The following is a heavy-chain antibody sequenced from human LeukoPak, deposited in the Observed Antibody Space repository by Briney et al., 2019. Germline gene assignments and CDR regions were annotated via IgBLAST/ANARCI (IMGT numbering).Heavy chain of an antibody. Sequence: PSDTLSLTCTVSGAPIGGYSWSWVRQTTGRRLEWIAYMFSSGTTKYSPSLKSRVTISLDTSKNQVSLNLRTVTAADTAMYYCARGRDNLDYWGQGIHVTVSS. D-gene: IGHD5-24*01. CDR3: ARGRDNLDY. CDR2: MFSSGTT. V-gene: IGHV4-59*07. J-gene: IGHJ4*02. CDR1: GAPIGGYS.